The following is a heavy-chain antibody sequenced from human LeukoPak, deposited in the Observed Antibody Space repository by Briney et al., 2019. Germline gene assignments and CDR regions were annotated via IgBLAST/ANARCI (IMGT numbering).Heavy chain of an antibody. Sequence: GGSLRLSCAASGFTFSTYSMNWVRQAPGKGLEWVSSITSSSSYIYYADSVKGRFTISRDNAENSLYLQMNSLRAEDTAVYYCARHSSTWFGEFAMDVWGKGTTVTVSS. CDR3: ARHSSTWFGEFAMDV. CDR2: ITSSSSYI. CDR1: GFTFSTYS. V-gene: IGHV3-21*01. D-gene: IGHD3-10*01. J-gene: IGHJ6*03.